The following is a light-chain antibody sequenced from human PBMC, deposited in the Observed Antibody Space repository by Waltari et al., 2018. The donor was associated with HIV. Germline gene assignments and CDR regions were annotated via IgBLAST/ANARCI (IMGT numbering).Light chain of an antibody. CDR1: SSNIGSSY. Sequence: QSVLTQPPSASGTPGQRVTISCSGSSSNIGSSYVYWYQQLPGTAPKLLMYRNNQRPSGVPDRFPGSKSGTSASLAISGLRSEDEADYYCATWDDSLSGLWVFGGGTKLTVL. CDR3: ATWDDSLSGLWV. J-gene: IGLJ3*02. CDR2: RNN. V-gene: IGLV1-47*01.